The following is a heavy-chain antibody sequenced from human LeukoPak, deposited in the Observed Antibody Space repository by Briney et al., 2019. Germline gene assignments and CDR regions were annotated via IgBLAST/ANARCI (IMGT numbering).Heavy chain of an antibody. J-gene: IGHJ4*02. CDR2: TSAYNGNT. D-gene: IGHD6-6*01. CDR1: GYTFTSYG. V-gene: IGHV1-18*01. CDR3: ARVGSSSFKGGFDY. Sequence: ASVKVSCKASGYTFTSYGISWVRQAPGQGLEWMGWTSAYNGNTNYAQKLQGRVTMTTDTSTSTAYMELRSLRSDDTAVYYCARVGSSSFKGGFDYWGQGTLVTVSS.